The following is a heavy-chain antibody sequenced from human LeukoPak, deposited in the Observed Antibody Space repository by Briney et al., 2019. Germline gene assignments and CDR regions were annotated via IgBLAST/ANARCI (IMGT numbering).Heavy chain of an antibody. V-gene: IGHV4-34*01. CDR1: GGSFSGYY. CDR3: ARVNYGYYYGMDG. Sequence: PETLSLTCAVYGGSFSGYYCSWIRQPPGKGLEWIGEINHSGSTNYNPSLKSRVPISVETPKNQFSLKLSSVPAAATAVYYCARVNYGYYYGMDGWGQGTTVTASS. J-gene: IGHJ6*02. D-gene: IGHD4-17*01. CDR2: INHSGST.